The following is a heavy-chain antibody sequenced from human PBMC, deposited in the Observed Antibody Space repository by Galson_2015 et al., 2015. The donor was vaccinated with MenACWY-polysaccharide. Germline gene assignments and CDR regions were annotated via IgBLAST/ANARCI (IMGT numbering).Heavy chain of an antibody. Sequence: PALVKPTQTLTLTCTFSGFSLSTSGMCVSWIRQPPGKALEWLALIDWDDDKYYSTSLKTRLTISKDTSKNQVVLTMTNMDPVDTATYYRARSVFSCSSTSCYENYYYYGMDVWGQGTTVTVSS. CDR2: IDWDDDK. CDR3: ARSVFSCSSTSCYENYYYYGMDV. V-gene: IGHV2-70*01. CDR1: GFSLSTSGMC. D-gene: IGHD2-2*01. J-gene: IGHJ6*02.